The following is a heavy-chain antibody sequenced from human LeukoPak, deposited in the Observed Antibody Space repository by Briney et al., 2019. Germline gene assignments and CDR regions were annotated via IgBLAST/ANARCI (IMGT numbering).Heavy chain of an antibody. CDR3: AKEVKAGTNWFDP. Sequence: GRSLRLSCTASGFTFGDYAMSWVRQAPGKGLEWVSAISFSGTNTYYADSVKGRFTISRDNSKNTLYLQMNSLRAEDTAVYFCAKEVKAGTNWFDPWGQGTLVTVSS. V-gene: IGHV3-23*01. J-gene: IGHJ5*02. CDR2: ISFSGTNT. CDR1: GFTFGDYA. D-gene: IGHD6-13*01.